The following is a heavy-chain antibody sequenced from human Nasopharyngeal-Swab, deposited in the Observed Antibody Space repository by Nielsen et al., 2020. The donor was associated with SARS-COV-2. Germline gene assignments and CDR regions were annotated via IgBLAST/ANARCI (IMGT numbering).Heavy chain of an antibody. V-gene: IGHV3-15*01. CDR3: TTDLLGAGAYYYCGMDV. D-gene: IGHD6-19*01. CDR2: IKSKTDGGTT. Sequence: GESLKISCAASGFTFSNAWMSWVRQAPGKGLEWVGRIKSKTDGGTTDYAAPVKGRFTISRDDSKNTLYLQMNSLKTEDTAVYYCTTDLLGAGAYYYCGMDVWGQGTTVTVSS. J-gene: IGHJ6*02. CDR1: GFTFSNAW.